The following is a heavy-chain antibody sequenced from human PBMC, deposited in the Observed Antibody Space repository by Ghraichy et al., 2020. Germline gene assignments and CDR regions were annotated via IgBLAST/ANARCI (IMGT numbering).Heavy chain of an antibody. CDR2: ISGGGSDA. CDR1: GFIFNNYA. CDR3: AKVYYDFWSGYPYYFDH. V-gene: IGHV3-23*01. Sequence: GGSLRLSCAASGFIFNNYALSWVRQASGKGLEWVSAISGGGSDAYCTDSVKGRFTISRVNSKNTLYLQMDSLRAEDTAVYYCAKVYYDFWSGYPYYFDHWGQGILVTVSS. D-gene: IGHD3-3*01. J-gene: IGHJ4*02.